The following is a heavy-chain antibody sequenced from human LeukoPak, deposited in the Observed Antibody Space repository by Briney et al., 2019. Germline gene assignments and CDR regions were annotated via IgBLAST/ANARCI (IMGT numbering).Heavy chain of an antibody. J-gene: IGHJ4*02. CDR1: GYTFTSYY. CDR2: INPSGGST. CDR3: ARVKTHYSPGDY. Sequence: GASVKVSCKASGYTFTSYYMHWVRQAPGQGLEWMRIINPSGGSTSYAQRFQGRVTVIRDMSTSTVYMELSSLRSEDTAVYYCARVKTHYSPGDYWGQGTLVTVSS. V-gene: IGHV1-46*01. D-gene: IGHD4-11*01.